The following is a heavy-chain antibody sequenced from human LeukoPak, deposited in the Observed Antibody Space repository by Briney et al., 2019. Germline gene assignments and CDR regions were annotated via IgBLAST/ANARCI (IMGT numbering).Heavy chain of an antibody. CDR1: GYTFTSYD. Sequence: AASVKVSCKASGYTFTSYDINWVRQATGQGLEWMGWMNPNSGNTGYAQKLQGRVTITRNTSISTAYMELSSLRSEDTAVYYCARGRGGRIQLWLYYYYYYMDVWGKGTTVTVSS. J-gene: IGHJ6*03. CDR2: MNPNSGNT. CDR3: ARGRGGRIQLWLYYYYYYMDV. D-gene: IGHD5-18*01. V-gene: IGHV1-8*03.